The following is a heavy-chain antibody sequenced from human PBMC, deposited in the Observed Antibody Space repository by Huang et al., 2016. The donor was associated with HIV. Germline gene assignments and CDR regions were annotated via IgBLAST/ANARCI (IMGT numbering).Heavy chain of an antibody. D-gene: IGHD3-10*01. CDR1: GGSFDTDDYY. CDR2: INYSGAT. J-gene: IGHJ4*02. CDR3: ARAKSVLRGVVAHPLDS. Sequence: QVLLRESGPGLVRPSQTLSLICTVSGGSFDTDDYYWTWLPQPPGKGLEWLGCINYSGATYYNPALSTRLAMSVDRTFNQFSLQVTSLTAADTAVYFCARAKSVLRGVVAHPLDSWGQGTLVTVSS. V-gene: IGHV4-30-4*08.